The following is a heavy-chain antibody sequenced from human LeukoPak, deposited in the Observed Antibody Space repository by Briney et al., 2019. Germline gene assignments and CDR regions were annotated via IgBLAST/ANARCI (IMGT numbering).Heavy chain of an antibody. D-gene: IGHD3-10*01. CDR1: GDSFGTYG. CDR3: ARDFGSGVFDP. V-gene: IGHV1-69*05. CDR2: FNPIFGSA. J-gene: IGHJ5*02. Sequence: SVKVSCKASGDSFGTYGITWVRQAPGEGLEWMGGFNPIFGSAQYAQKFQGRVTITMDVSTRTVYMELSSLRSEDTTIYYCARDFGSGVFDPWGQGTLVTVSS.